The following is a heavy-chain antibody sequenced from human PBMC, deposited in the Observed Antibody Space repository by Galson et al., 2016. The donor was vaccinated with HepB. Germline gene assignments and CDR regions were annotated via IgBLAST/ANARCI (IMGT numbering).Heavy chain of an antibody. CDR3: ARDGNSYDSLGYYYGMDV. Sequence: SVKVSCKASGGTLSSYAVSWVRQAPGQGLEWMGGIIPIFGTTNYVQKFQGRFTITADGSTSTAYMELSSLRSDDTAVYYCARDGNSYDSLGYYYGMDVWGQGTTVTVSS. D-gene: IGHD5-18*01. CDR2: IIPIFGTT. V-gene: IGHV1-69*13. J-gene: IGHJ6*02. CDR1: GGTLSSYA.